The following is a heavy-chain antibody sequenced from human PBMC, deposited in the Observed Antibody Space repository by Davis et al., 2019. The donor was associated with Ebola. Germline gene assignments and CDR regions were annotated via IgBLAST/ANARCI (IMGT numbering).Heavy chain of an antibody. CDR2: IKSIAAGGTA. D-gene: IGHD6-19*01. CDR3: ATSSRGSGWGRFDH. Sequence: GESLKISCAASGFTFNYAWMSWVRQAPGKGLEWVGRIKSIAAGGTADYAAPVKGRFIISRDDSQTTVSLQMNSLKSEDTAVYYCATSSRGSGWGRFDHWGQGTLVTVSS. CDR1: GFTFNYAW. J-gene: IGHJ4*02. V-gene: IGHV3-15*01.